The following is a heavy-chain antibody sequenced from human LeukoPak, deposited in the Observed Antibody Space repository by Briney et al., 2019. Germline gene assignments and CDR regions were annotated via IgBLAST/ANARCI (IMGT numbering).Heavy chain of an antibody. CDR2: INPNSGGT. CDR1: VYTFTGYY. CDR3: ARGGYDCDYFDY. D-gene: IGHD2-21*02. J-gene: IGHJ4*02. V-gene: IGHV1-2*02. Sequence: ASVKVSCKASVYTFTGYYMHWVRQAPGQELEWMGWINPNSGGTNYAQKFQGRVTMTRDTSISTAYMELSRLRSGDTAVYYCARGGYDCDYFDYWGQGTLVTVPS.